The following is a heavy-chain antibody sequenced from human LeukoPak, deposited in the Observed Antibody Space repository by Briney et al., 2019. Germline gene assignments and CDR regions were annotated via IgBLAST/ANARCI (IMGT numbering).Heavy chain of an antibody. Sequence: PSETLSLTCSVSGGSISSGSYYWSWIRQPAGKGLEWIGRIYSSGSTNYNPSLKSRVTMSVDTSKNQFSLKLSSVTAADTAVYYCASQDWVTTYYFDYWGQGTLVTVSS. D-gene: IGHD2-21*02. CDR2: IYSSGST. CDR1: GGSISSGSYY. CDR3: ASQDWVTTYYFDY. J-gene: IGHJ4*02. V-gene: IGHV4-61*02.